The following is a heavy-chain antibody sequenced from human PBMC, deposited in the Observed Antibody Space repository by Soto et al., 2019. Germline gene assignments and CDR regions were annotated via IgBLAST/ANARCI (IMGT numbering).Heavy chain of an antibody. Sequence: GVPLRLCCAAYGVTFSSYSMNWVRQAPGKGREWVSSISSSSSYIYYADSVKGRFTISRDSAKNSLYLQMNGLRAEDTAVYDCASEQGAGGMDVWGQGTTVTVSS. CDR1: GVTFSSYS. D-gene: IGHD3-16*01. J-gene: IGHJ6*02. CDR2: ISSSSSYI. CDR3: ASEQGAGGMDV. V-gene: IGHV3-21*01.